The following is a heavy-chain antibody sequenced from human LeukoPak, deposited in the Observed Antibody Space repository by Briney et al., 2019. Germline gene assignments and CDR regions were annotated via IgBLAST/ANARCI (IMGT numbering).Heavy chain of an antibody. CDR1: GYTFVAYF. Sequence: ASVKVSCKASGYTFVAYFMHWVRQAPGQGLEWMGWINPNNGDTDSAQKFKGRVTMTRDTSISTVYMELTRLTSDDTAVYFCAREGSSSFRGAWFDPWGQGTLVTVSS. CDR2: INPNNGDT. D-gene: IGHD6-13*01. J-gene: IGHJ5*02. CDR3: AREGSSSFRGAWFDP. V-gene: IGHV1-2*02.